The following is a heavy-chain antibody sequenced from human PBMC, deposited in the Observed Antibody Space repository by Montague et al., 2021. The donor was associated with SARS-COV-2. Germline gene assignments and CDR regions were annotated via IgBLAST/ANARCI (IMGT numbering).Heavy chain of an antibody. Sequence: SLRLSCAASGFTFSSYAMHWIRQAPGKGLEWVAVISYDGSNKYYADSVKGRFTISRDNSKNTLYLQMNSLRAEDTAVYYCATESIVGVVIYVLAFWGQGTLVTVSS. D-gene: IGHD3-3*02. CDR1: GFTFSSYA. CDR3: ATESIVGVVIYVLAF. V-gene: IGHV3-30-3*01. J-gene: IGHJ3*01. CDR2: ISYDGSNK.